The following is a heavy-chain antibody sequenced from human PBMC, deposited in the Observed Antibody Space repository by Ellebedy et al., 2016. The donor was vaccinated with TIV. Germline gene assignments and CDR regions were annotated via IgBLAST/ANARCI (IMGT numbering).Heavy chain of an antibody. Sequence: GESLKISCAASGFTFSSYSLNWVRQAPGKGLEWVSSISTISSYADSVRGRFTISRDNAKNSLYLQMDSLRAEDTAVYYCATDEGIYWGQGTLVTVSS. D-gene: IGHD3-10*01. J-gene: IGHJ4*02. CDR1: GFTFSSYS. V-gene: IGHV3-21*04. CDR2: ISTISSY. CDR3: ATDEGIY.